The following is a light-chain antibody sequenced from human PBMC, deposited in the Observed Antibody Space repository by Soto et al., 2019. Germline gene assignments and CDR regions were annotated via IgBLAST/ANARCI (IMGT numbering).Light chain of an antibody. V-gene: IGLV4-69*01. CDR1: SGHSTYA. CDR2: VNSDGSH. CDR3: QTWGTSVV. J-gene: IGLJ2*01. Sequence: QLVLTQSPSASASLGASVKLTCTLSSGHSTYAISWHQQQPQKGPRYLMKVNSDGSHSKGGGIPDRFSGSSSGAERYLTSSSLQTEDEADYYCQTWGTSVVFGGGTKLTVL.